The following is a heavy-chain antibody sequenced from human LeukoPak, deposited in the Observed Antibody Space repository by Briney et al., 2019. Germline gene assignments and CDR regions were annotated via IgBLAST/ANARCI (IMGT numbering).Heavy chain of an antibody. CDR2: ISYDGSNK. CDR3: ARDAYSSSWGDAFDI. D-gene: IGHD6-13*01. Sequence: GGSLRLSCAASGFTFSSYAMHWVRQAPGKGLEWVAVISYDGSNKYYADSVKGRFTISRDNSKNTLYLQMNSLRAEDTAVYYCARDAYSSSWGDAFDIWGQGTMVTVSS. J-gene: IGHJ3*02. CDR1: GFTFSSYA. V-gene: IGHV3-30-3*01.